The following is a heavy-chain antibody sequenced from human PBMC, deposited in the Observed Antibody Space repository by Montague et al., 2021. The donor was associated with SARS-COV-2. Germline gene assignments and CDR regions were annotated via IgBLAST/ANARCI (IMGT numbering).Heavy chain of an antibody. J-gene: IGHJ4*02. D-gene: IGHD2-15*01. V-gene: IGHV3-23*01. CDR3: AKGGVVVVAATDLDY. CDR2: ISLSGGST. CDR1: GSTFSTFA. Sequence: SLRLSCAASGSTFSTFAMSWVRQAPGKGLEWVSAISLSGGSTYYXXSLKGRFTISRDNSKNTLFLQMNSLRAEDTAVYYCAKGGVVVVAATDLDYWGQGTLVTVSS.